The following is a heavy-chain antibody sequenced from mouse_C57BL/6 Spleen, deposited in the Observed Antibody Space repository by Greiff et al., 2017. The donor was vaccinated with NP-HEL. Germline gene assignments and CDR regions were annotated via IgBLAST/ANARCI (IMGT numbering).Heavy chain of an antibody. CDR3: ARDLGGDYGAMDY. CDR1: GFTFTDYY. J-gene: IGHJ4*01. V-gene: IGHV5-16*01. Sequence: EVMLVESEGGLVQPGSSMKLSCTASGFTFTDYYMAWVRQVPEKGLEWVANIYYDGSSTYYLDFLKSRFIISRDNAKNLLYLQISRLKAEDTATYYGARDLGGDYGAMDYWGQGTSVTVSS. CDR2: IYYDGSST. D-gene: IGHD2-13*01.